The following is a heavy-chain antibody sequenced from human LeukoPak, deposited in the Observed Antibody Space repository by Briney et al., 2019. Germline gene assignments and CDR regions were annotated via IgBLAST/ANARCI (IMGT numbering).Heavy chain of an antibody. CDR3: ASSYCSSTSCYPLPFDY. D-gene: IGHD2-2*01. Sequence: PGGSLRLSCAASGFTFSSYGMHWVRPAPGKGLEWVAVIWYDGSNKYYADSVKGRFTISRDNSKNTLYLQMNSLRAEDTAVYYCASSYCSSTSCYPLPFDYWGQGTLVTVFS. CDR1: GFTFSSYG. CDR2: IWYDGSNK. V-gene: IGHV3-33*01. J-gene: IGHJ4*02.